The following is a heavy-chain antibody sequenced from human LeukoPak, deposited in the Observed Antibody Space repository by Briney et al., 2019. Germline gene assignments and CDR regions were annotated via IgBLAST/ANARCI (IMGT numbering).Heavy chain of an antibody. CDR3: ARGGIVVVPAAREVYYYGMDV. Sequence: SETLSLTCTVSGGSLSSGGYYWSWIRQHPGKGLEWIGYIYYSGSTYYNPSLKSRVTISVDTSKNQFSLKLSSVTAADTAVYYCARGGIVVVPAAREVYYYGMDVWGQGTTVTVSS. D-gene: IGHD2-2*01. CDR2: IYYSGST. CDR1: GGSLSSGGYY. V-gene: IGHV4-31*03. J-gene: IGHJ6*02.